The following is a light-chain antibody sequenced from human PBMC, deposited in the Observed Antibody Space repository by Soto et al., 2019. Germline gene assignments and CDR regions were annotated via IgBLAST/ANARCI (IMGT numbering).Light chain of an antibody. CDR2: GTS. J-gene: IGKJ4*01. Sequence: VLTQSPVTLALSPGERATLSCRASQSVRTNLAWYQQKPGQAPRLLIYGTSTRATGIPARFSGSGSGTEFTLTISSLQSEDFSVYYCQQYNNWPLTFGGGTKVDIK. CDR3: QQYNNWPLT. V-gene: IGKV3-15*01. CDR1: QSVRTN.